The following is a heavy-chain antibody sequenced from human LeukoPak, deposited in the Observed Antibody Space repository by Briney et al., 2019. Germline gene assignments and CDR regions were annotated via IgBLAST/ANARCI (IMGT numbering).Heavy chain of an antibody. V-gene: IGHV3-30*09. CDR3: ASNFYAVGGYYYRTPVQY. Sequence: QSGGSLRLSCAASRFTFTTFSDYVMHWARQAPGKGLEWVAAVSYDGGSEYYADSVKGRFAVSRDNSKNTLYLQMRSLRPEDTAVYYCASNFYAVGGYYYRTPVQYWGQGTPVTVSS. CDR1: RFTFTTFSDYV. CDR2: VSYDGGSE. J-gene: IGHJ4*02. D-gene: IGHD3-22*01.